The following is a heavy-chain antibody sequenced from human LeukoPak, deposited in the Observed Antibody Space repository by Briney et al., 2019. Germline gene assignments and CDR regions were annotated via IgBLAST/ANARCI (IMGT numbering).Heavy chain of an antibody. CDR3: ARSEYKAVAGTGFDY. Sequence: PSETLSLTCTVSGGSISSYYWSWIRQPPGKGLEWIGYIYYSGSTNYNPSLKSRVTISVDTSKNQFSLKLSSVTAADTAVYYCARSEYKAVAGTGFDYWGQGTLVTVSS. D-gene: IGHD6-19*01. CDR2: IYYSGST. CDR1: GGSISSYY. J-gene: IGHJ4*02. V-gene: IGHV4-59*01.